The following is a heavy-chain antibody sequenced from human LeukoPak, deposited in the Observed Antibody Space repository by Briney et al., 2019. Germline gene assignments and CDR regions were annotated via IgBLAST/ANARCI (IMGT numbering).Heavy chain of an antibody. V-gene: IGHV3-30*02. D-gene: IGHD5-12*01. CDR2: IRYDGSNK. CDR1: GFTFSSYG. Sequence: PGGSLRLSCAASGFTFSSYGMHWVRQAPGKGLEWVAFIRYDGSNKYYADSVKGRFTISRDNSKNTLYLQMNSLRAEDTAVYYCAKDPHPDIVATIDAFDIWGQGTMVTVSS. J-gene: IGHJ3*02. CDR3: AKDPHPDIVATIDAFDI.